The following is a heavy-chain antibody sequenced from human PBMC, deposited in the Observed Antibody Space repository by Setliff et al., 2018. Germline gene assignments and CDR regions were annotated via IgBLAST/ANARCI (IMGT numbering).Heavy chain of an antibody. CDR1: GYRVSSHW. CDR2: IYPGDSDT. CDR3: ASSSGSSSNDAFDI. J-gene: IGHJ3*02. D-gene: IGHD1-26*01. Sequence: GESLKISRKGSGYRVSSHWLGWVRQMPGKGLEWMGIIYPGDSDTRYSPAFQGQVTISADKSISTAYLQWSSLKASDTAMYYCASSSGSSSNDAFDIWGQGTTVTVSS. V-gene: IGHV5-51*01.